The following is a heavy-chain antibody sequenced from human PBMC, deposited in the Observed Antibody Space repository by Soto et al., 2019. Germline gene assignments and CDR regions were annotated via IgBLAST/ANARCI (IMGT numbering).Heavy chain of an antibody. Sequence: PGGSLRLSCAASGFTFSSYEMNWVRQAPRKGLEWVSYISSSGSTIYYADSVKGRFTISRDNAKNSLYLQMNSLRAEDTAVYYCAKSDPSGSFNDYWGQGTLVTVSS. D-gene: IGHD6-25*01. J-gene: IGHJ4*02. V-gene: IGHV3-48*03. CDR2: ISSSGSTI. CDR3: AKSDPSGSFNDY. CDR1: GFTFSSYE.